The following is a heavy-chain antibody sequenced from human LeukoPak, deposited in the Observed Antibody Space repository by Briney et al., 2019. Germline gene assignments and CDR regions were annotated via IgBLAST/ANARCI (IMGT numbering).Heavy chain of an antibody. CDR2: IYYSGST. D-gene: IGHD3-10*01. J-gene: IGHJ4*02. Sequence: PSETLSLTCAVSGGSISSGGYSWSWIRQPPGKGLEWIGYIYYSGSTYYNPSLKSRVTISVDTSKNQFSLKLSSVTAADTAAYYYARPYGSGSYFDYWGQGTLVTVSS. CDR3: ARPYGSGSYFDY. V-gene: IGHV4-30-4*07. CDR1: GGSISSGGYS.